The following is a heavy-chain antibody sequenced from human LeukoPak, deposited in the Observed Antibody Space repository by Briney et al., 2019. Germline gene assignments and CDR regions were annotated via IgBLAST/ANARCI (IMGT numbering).Heavy chain of an antibody. V-gene: IGHV3-15*05. Sequence: GGSLRLSCAASGFTFSNAWMSWVRRAPGKGLEWVGRIKSKTDGGTTDYAAPVKGRFTISRDNAKNTLYLQMNSLRAEDTAVYYCARDLAVGADLGYWGQGTLVTVSS. CDR2: IKSKTDGGTT. J-gene: IGHJ4*02. CDR1: GFTFSNAW. CDR3: ARDLAVGADLGY. D-gene: IGHD1-26*01.